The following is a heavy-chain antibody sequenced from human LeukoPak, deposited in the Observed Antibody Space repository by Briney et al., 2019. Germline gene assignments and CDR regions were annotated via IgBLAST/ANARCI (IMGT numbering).Heavy chain of an antibody. J-gene: IGHJ4*02. CDR1: GGTFSDYS. Sequence: ASVKVSCKASGGTFSDYSISWVRQAPGQGPEWMGRIIPILNVPNYAQKFEGRVTITADKSTSTAYMELSSLKSEDTAVYFCARDRPRARYFDYWGQGTLATVSS. D-gene: IGHD2-15*01. V-gene: IGHV1-69*04. CDR2: IIPILNVP. CDR3: ARDRPRARYFDY.